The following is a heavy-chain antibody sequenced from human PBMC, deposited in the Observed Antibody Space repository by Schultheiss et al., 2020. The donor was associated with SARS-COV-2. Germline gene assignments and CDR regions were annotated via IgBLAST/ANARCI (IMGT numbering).Heavy chain of an antibody. CDR2: IYTSGST. CDR3: ARGDPPGY. J-gene: IGHJ4*02. CDR1: GGSFSGYY. V-gene: IGHV4-34*01. Sequence: SETLSLTCAVYGGSFSGYYWSWIRQPPGKGLEWIGRIYTSGSTNYNPSLKSRVTISVDTSKNQFSLQLNSVTPEDTAVYYCARGDPPGYWGQGTLVTVSS.